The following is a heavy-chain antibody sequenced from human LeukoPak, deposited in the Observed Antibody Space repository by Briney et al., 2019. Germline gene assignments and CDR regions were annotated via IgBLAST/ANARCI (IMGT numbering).Heavy chain of an antibody. Sequence: PGGPLRLSCAASGFTFSSYAMSWVRQAPGKGLEWVSAISGSGGSTYYADSVKGRFTISRDNSKNTLYLQMNSLRAEDTAVYYCAKPQARYYDFWSGTNYFDYWGQGTLVTVSS. CDR2: ISGSGGST. J-gene: IGHJ4*02. CDR1: GFTFSSYA. D-gene: IGHD3-3*01. V-gene: IGHV3-23*01. CDR3: AKPQARYYDFWSGTNYFDY.